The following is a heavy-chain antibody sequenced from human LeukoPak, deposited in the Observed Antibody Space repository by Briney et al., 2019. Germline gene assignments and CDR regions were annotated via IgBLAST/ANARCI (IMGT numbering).Heavy chain of an antibody. CDR2: IYHSGST. D-gene: IGHD3-22*01. CDR1: GGSISSGGYS. Sequence: TLSLTCAVSGGSISSGGYSWSWIRQPPGTGLEWIGYIYHSGSTYYNPSLRSRVTISVGRSKNQFSLKLSSVTAADTAVYYCARAIPYYYDTAGFDYWGQGTLVTVSS. J-gene: IGHJ4*02. CDR3: ARAIPYYYDTAGFDY. V-gene: IGHV4-30-2*01.